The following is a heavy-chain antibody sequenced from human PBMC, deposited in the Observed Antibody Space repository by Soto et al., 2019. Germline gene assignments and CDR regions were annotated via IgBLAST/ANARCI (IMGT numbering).Heavy chain of an antibody. CDR3: VRLSGSGYRTLGY. CDR1: DVSISSDYY. J-gene: IGHJ1*01. V-gene: IGHV4-39*01. Sequence: QLQLQESGPGLVKPSETLSLTCTVSDVSISSDYYWGWIRQPPGKGLEWIGTVSYSGNTYYKTSLKSRVTISVYSSKSQFSLNLTSVTAADTAVYFCVRLSGSGYRTLGYWGQGILVTVSS. D-gene: IGHD3-22*01. CDR2: VSYSGNT.